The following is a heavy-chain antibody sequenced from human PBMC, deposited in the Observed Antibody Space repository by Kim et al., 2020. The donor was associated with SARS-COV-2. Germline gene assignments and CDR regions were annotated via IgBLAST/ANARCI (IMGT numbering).Heavy chain of an antibody. J-gene: IGHJ6*02. D-gene: IGHD2-15*01. CDR2: IYYSGDT. CDR3: ARRSILLAMDV. V-gene: IGHV4-59*08. Sequence: SETLSLTCAVSGGSISNYFWAWIRQPPGKGLEWIGYIYYSGDTKYKPSLKSRVTISVDTAKNQFSLELKSVTAADTAVYYCARRSILLAMDVWGQGITV. CDR1: GGSISNYF.